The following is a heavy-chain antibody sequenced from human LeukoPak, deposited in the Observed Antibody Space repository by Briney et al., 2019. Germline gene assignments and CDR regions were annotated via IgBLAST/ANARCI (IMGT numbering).Heavy chain of an antibody. CDR3: ARLPEFHTGHSYYYMDV. J-gene: IGHJ6*03. Sequence: PSETLSLTCTVSGGSISSGNYCWSWIRQPAGKGLEWIGRIYTSGSTNYNPSLKSRVTISVDTSKNQFSLKLSSVTAADTAVYYCARLPEFHTGHSYYYMDVWGKGTTVTVSS. V-gene: IGHV4-61*02. CDR1: GGSISSGNYC. CDR2: IYTSGST. D-gene: IGHD1-14*01.